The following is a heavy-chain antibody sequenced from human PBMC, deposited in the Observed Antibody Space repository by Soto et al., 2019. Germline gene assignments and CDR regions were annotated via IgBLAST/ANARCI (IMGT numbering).Heavy chain of an antibody. V-gene: IGHV3-30-3*01. D-gene: IGHD1-1*01. CDR1: GFTFSSYA. Sequence: QVQLVESGGGVVQPGRSLRLSCAASGFTFSSYAMHWVRQAPGKGLEWVAVISYDGSNKYYADSVKGRFTISRDNSKNTVYLQMNSLRAEDTAVYYCASEGGGNDYWGQGTLVTVSS. J-gene: IGHJ4*02. CDR3: ASEGGGNDY. CDR2: ISYDGSNK.